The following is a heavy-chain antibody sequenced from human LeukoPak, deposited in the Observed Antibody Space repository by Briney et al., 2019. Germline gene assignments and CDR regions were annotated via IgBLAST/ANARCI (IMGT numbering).Heavy chain of an antibody. CDR2: INPNSGGT. CDR3: ARDKQNYYGSGRGRWTYYYYMDV. V-gene: IGHV1-2*02. J-gene: IGHJ6*03. D-gene: IGHD3-10*01. CDR1: GYTFTGYY. Sequence: GASVQVSCKASGYTFTGYYMHWVRQAPGQGLEWMGWINPNSGGTNYAQKFQGRVTMTRDTSISTAYMELSRLRSDDTAVYYCARDKQNYYGSGRGRWTYYYYMDVWGKGTTVTISS.